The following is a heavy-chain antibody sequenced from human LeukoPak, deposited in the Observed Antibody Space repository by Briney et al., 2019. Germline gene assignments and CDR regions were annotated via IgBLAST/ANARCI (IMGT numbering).Heavy chain of an antibody. V-gene: IGHV3-48*03. D-gene: IGHD5-24*01. J-gene: IGHJ4*02. Sequence: GGSLRLSCAASGFTFSSYEMNWVRQAPGKGLEWVSYISSSGSTIYYADSVRGRFTISRDNAKNSLYLQMNSLRAEDTAVYYCARDSERDGCLDYWGQGTLVTVSS. CDR3: ARDSERDGCLDY. CDR1: GFTFSSYE. CDR2: ISSSGSTI.